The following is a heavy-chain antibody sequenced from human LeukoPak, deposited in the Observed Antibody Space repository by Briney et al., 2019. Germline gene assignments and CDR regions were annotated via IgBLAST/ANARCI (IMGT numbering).Heavy chain of an antibody. V-gene: IGHV5-51*01. CDR3: ARSYCSSTSCYKVDP. Sequence: GESLKISCKGSGYSFTSYWIGWVRQMPGKGLEWMGIIYPGDSDTRYSPSFQGQVTISADKSISTAYLQWSSLKASDTAMYYCARSYCSSTSCYKVDPWGQGTLVTASS. J-gene: IGHJ5*02. CDR2: IYPGDSDT. D-gene: IGHD2-2*02. CDR1: GYSFTSYW.